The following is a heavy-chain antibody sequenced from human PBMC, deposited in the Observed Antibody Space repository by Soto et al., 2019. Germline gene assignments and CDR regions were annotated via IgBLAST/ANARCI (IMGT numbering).Heavy chain of an antibody. Sequence: PSETLSLTCAVYCGSFIGYYWSWIRQPPGKGLEWIGEINHSGSTNYNPSLKSRVTISVDTSKNQFSLKLSSVTAADTAVYYCARGKLSDYVWGSYRYHFDYWGQGTVVTVSS. V-gene: IGHV4-34*01. CDR1: CGSFIGYY. CDR3: ARGKLSDYVWGSYRYHFDY. CDR2: INHSGST. J-gene: IGHJ4*02. D-gene: IGHD3-16*02.